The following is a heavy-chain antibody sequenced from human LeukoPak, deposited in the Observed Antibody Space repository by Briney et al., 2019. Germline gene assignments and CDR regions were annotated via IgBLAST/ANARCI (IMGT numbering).Heavy chain of an antibody. Sequence: SETLSLTCTVSGGSISSYYWSWIRQPPGKGLEWIGYIYYSGSTNYNPSLKSRVTISVDTSKNQFSLKLSSVTAADTAVYYCAGRYSSGWYYCYYGMDVWGQGTTVTVSS. CDR3: AGRYSSGWYYCYYGMDV. J-gene: IGHJ6*02. CDR2: IYYSGST. D-gene: IGHD6-19*01. V-gene: IGHV4-59*01. CDR1: GGSISSYY.